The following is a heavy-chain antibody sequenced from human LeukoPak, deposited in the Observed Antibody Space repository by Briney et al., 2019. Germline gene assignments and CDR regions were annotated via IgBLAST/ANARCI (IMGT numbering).Heavy chain of an antibody. D-gene: IGHD2-15*01. V-gene: IGHV1-69*13. CDR2: IIPIFGTA. Sequence: GASVKVPCKASGGTFSSYAISWVRQAPGQGLEWMGGIIPIFGTANYAQKFQGRVTITADESTSTAYMELSSLRSEDTAVYYCHADCSGGSCYSVDYWGQGTLVTVSS. CDR3: HADCSGGSCYSVDY. CDR1: GGTFSSYA. J-gene: IGHJ4*02.